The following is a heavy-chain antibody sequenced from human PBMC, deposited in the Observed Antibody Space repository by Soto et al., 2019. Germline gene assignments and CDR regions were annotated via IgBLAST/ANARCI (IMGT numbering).Heavy chain of an antibody. J-gene: IGHJ5*02. Sequence: ASETLSLTCTVSGGSISSSSYYWGWIRQPPGKGLEWIGSIYYSGSTYYNPSLKSRVTISVDTSKNQFSLKLSSVTAADTAVYYCAAGLDIVVVVAPEMGVWFDPWGQGTLVTVSS. CDR3: AAGLDIVVVVAPEMGVWFDP. CDR2: IYYSGST. V-gene: IGHV4-39*01. D-gene: IGHD2-15*01. CDR1: GGSISSSSYY.